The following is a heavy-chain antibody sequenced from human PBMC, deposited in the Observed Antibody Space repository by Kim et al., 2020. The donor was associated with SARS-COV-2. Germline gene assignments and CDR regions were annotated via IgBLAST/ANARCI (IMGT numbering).Heavy chain of an antibody. CDR2: IYYSGTT. D-gene: IGHD3-10*02. J-gene: IGHJ4*02. V-gene: IGHV4-59*13. CDR1: GVSITSNY. Sequence: SETLSLTCTISGVSITSNYWTWIRQTPGKGLEFIGYIYYSGTTYDNPSLNSRVTMTLDTSKNRLSLRLRSVTAAATAVYYCARVTSCRGTMCGGDYWGQGTLVTVSS. CDR3: ARVTSCRGTMCGGDY.